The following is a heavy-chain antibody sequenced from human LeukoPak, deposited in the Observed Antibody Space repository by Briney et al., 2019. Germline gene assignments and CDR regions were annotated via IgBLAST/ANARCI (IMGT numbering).Heavy chain of an antibody. CDR1: GFTFSSYG. J-gene: IGHJ4*02. V-gene: IGHV3-30*02. CDR3: SKNQSTYYDFWSGYYGFDY. Sequence: GGSLRLSCAASGFTFSSYGMHWVRQAPGKGLEWVAFIRYDGSNKYYADSVKGRFTISRDNSKNTLYLQMNSLRAEETAVYYCSKNQSTYYDFWSGYYGFDYWGQGTLVTVSS. CDR2: IRYDGSNK. D-gene: IGHD3-3*01.